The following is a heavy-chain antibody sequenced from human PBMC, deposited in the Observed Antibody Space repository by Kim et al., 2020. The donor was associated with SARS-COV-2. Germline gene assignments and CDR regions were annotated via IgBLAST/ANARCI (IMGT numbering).Heavy chain of an antibody. Sequence: GGSLRLSCAVSGFTFSSRGMSWVRQAPGKGLEWVASIMRDGGEKYYVDSVKGRFTISRDNAKNSLYLQMNSLRAEDTAVYYCARDFFGSEDHWGQGTLVTVSS. CDR3: ARDFFGSEDH. J-gene: IGHJ4*02. D-gene: IGHD3-16*01. V-gene: IGHV3-7*03. CDR2: IMRDGGEK. CDR1: GFTFSSRG.